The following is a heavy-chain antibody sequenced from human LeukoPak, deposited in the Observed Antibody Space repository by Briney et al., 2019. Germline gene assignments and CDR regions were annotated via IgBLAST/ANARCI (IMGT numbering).Heavy chain of an antibody. CDR3: ARGIPTKRYFDN. CDR1: GYTFTGYY. D-gene: IGHD1-26*01. Sequence: ASVKVSCKASGYTFTGYYMHWVRQAPGQGLEWMGWINPNSAATIFAQKFQGRVTITRDTSITTAYMDMRRLTPDDTAVYYCARGIPTKRYFDNWGQGTPVTVSS. CDR2: INPNSAAT. V-gene: IGHV1-2*02. J-gene: IGHJ4*02.